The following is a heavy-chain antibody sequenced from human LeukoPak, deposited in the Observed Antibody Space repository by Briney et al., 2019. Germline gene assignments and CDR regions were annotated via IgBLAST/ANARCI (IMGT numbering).Heavy chain of an antibody. D-gene: IGHD6-13*01. V-gene: IGHV3-9*03. J-gene: IGHJ5*02. CDR3: AKGGGAATAYNWFDP. CDR1: GFTFDDYA. CDR2: ISWNSGSI. Sequence: GGSLRLSCAASGFTFDDYAMHWVRQAPGKGLEWVSSISWNSGSIGYADSVKGRFTISRDNAKNSLYLQMNSLRAEDMALYYCAKGGGAATAYNWFDPWGQGTLVTVSS.